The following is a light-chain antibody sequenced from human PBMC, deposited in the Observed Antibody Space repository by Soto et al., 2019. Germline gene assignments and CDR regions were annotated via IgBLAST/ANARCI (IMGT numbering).Light chain of an antibody. CDR1: SSGVGGYFY. CDR3: QVWDISSDHHV. Sequence: QSVLTQPPSASGSPGQSVTISCTGTSSGVGGYFYVSWYQQHPGKAPKLMIYEVSKRPSGVPDRFSGSKSGNTASLTVSGLQAEDEADYYCQVWDISSDHHVFGTGTKLTVL. V-gene: IGLV2-8*01. CDR2: EVS. J-gene: IGLJ1*01.